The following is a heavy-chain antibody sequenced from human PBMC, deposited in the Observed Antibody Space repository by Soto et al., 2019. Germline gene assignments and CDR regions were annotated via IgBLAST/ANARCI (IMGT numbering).Heavy chain of an antibody. D-gene: IGHD3-10*01. CDR2: IYYSGST. J-gene: IGHJ5*02. CDR1: DGSISIYY. CDR3: ARAGYYGSGSYYNVFWFDP. V-gene: IGHV4-59*01. Sequence: SETLSLSCTFSDGSISIYYWSWLRQPPGNGLEWIGYIYYSGSTNYNPSLKSRVTISVDTSKNQFSLKLSSVTAADTAVYYCARAGYYGSGSYYNVFWFDPWGQGTMVTVSS.